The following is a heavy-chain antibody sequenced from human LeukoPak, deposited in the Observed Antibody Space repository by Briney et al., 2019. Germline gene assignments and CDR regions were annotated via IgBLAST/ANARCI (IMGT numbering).Heavy chain of an antibody. J-gene: IGHJ4*02. Sequence: PSETLSLTCAVYGGSFSGYYWSWIRQPPGKGLEWIGEINHSGSTNYNPSLKSRVTISVDTSKKQFSLKLSSVTAADTAVYYCARRGSGTHCFDYWGQGTLVTVSS. CDR2: INHSGST. V-gene: IGHV4-34*01. D-gene: IGHD3-10*01. CDR1: GGSFSGYY. CDR3: ARRGSGTHCFDY.